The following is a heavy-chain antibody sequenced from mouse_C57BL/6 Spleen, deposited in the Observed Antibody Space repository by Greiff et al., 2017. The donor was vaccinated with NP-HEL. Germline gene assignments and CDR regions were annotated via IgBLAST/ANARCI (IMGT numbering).Heavy chain of an antibody. Sequence: EVKLMESGAELVRPGASVKLSCTASGFNIKDYYMHWVKQRPEQGLEWIGRIDPEDGDTEYAPKFQGKATMTADTSSNTAYLQLSSLTSEDTAVYYCTPLQLRLMFAYWGQGTLVTVSA. V-gene: IGHV14-1*01. J-gene: IGHJ3*01. D-gene: IGHD3-2*02. CDR3: TPLQLRLMFAY. CDR1: GFNIKDYY. CDR2: IDPEDGDT.